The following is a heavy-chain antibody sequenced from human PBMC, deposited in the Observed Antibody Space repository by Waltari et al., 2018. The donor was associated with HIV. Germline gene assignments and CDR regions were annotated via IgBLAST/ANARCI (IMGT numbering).Heavy chain of an antibody. CDR2: INSDGSST. CDR3: ARDSPGDYYDSSGYYDY. CDR1: GLTFSSYW. Sequence: EVQLVESGGGLVQPGGSMRLSCAAYGLTFSSYWMTWVRQAPGKGRVWVSRINSDGSSTSYADSVKGRFTISRDNAKNTLYLQMNSLRAEDTAVYYCARDSPGDYYDSSGYYDYWGQGTLVTVSS. V-gene: IGHV3-74*01. D-gene: IGHD3-22*01. J-gene: IGHJ4*02.